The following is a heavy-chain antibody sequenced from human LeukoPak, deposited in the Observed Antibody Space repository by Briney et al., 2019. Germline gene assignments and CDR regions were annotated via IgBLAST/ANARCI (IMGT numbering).Heavy chain of an antibody. D-gene: IGHD3-10*01. CDR1: GYTFTSYY. CDR3: ARELWFGELLSDY. J-gene: IGHJ4*02. Sequence: ASVKVSCKASGYTFTSYYMHWVRQAPGQGLEWMGIINPSGGSTSYAQKLQGRVTMTTDTSTSTAYMELRSLRSDDTAVYYCARELWFGELLSDYWGQGTLVTVSS. CDR2: INPSGGST. V-gene: IGHV1-46*01.